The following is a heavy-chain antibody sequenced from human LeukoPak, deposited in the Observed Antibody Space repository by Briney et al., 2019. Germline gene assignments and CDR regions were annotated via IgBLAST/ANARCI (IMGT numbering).Heavy chain of an antibody. Sequence: PGGALGLSCADSGLTISNNWMSWVRQAPGKGLEWVAFIRYDGSNKYYADSVKGRFTISRDNSKNTLYLQMNSLRAEDTAVYYCAIFSGSFFYWGQGTLVTVSS. CDR3: AIFSGSFFY. V-gene: IGHV3-30*02. J-gene: IGHJ4*02. CDR2: IRYDGSNK. CDR1: GLTISNNW. D-gene: IGHD3-10*01.